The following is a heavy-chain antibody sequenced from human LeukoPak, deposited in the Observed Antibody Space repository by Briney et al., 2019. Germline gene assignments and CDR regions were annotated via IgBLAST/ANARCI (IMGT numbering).Heavy chain of an antibody. CDR1: GGSIRSSYYY. V-gene: IGHV4-39*01. CDR3: ARHYGP. D-gene: IGHD3-10*01. Sequence: PAETLSLTCTVSGGSIRSSYYYWGRLRQAPGKGLEGIGCIYDSKSTYYNPSLKSRATISVDTSKNQFSLKLKSVTAGDTAVYYCARHYGPWGQGTLVTVSS. CDR2: IYDSKST. J-gene: IGHJ5*02.